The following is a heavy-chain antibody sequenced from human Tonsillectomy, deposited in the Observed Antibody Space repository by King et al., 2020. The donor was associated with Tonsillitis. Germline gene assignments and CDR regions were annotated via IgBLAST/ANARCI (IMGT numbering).Heavy chain of an antibody. Sequence: GQLVQSGGGVVQPGRSLRLSCAASGFTFSSYGMHWVRQAPGKGLEWVAIISFDGSHKYYADFVKGRFTISRDNSKYTLYLQMNSLRAEDTAVFYCAKPAGEYYYDTSGYYLGYWGQGTLVTVSS. D-gene: IGHD3-22*01. V-gene: IGHV3-30*18. CDR1: GFTFSSYG. CDR3: AKPAGEYYYDTSGYYLGY. CDR2: ISFDGSHK. J-gene: IGHJ4*02.